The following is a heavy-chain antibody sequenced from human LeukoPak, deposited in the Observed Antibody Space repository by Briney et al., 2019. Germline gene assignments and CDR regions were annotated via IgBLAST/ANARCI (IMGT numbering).Heavy chain of an antibody. J-gene: IGHJ4*02. Sequence: SETPSLTCTVSGGXISSYCWSWIRQPPGKELEWIGYIYYSGSTNYNPSLKSRVTISVDTSKNQFSLKLSSVTAADTAVYYCARLLIVDTAMVGSHYFDYWGQGTLVTVSS. V-gene: IGHV4-59*08. CDR1: GGXISSYC. D-gene: IGHD5-18*01. CDR3: ARLLIVDTAMVGSHYFDY. CDR2: IYYSGST.